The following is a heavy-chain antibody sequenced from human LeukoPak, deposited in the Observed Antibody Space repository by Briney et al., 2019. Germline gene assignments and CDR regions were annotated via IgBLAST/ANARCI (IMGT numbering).Heavy chain of an antibody. J-gene: IGHJ5*02. CDR2: IWYDGSNK. CDR1: GFTFSSYG. V-gene: IGHV3-33*01. D-gene: IGHD1-26*01. Sequence: GRSLRLSCAASGFTFSSYGMHWVRQAPGKGLEWVAVIWYDGSNKYYADSVEGRFTISGDNSKNTLYLQMNSLRAEDTAVYYCARDWELGPWFDPWGQGTLVTVSS. CDR3: ARDWELGPWFDP.